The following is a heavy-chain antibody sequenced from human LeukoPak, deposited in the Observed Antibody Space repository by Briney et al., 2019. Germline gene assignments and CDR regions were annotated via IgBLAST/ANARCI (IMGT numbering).Heavy chain of an antibody. CDR3: AGSGYSYGASFDY. Sequence: ASVKVSCKASGGTFSSYTISWVRQAPGQGLEWKGRIIPILGIANYAQKFQGRVTITADKSTSTAYMELSSLRSEDTAVYHCAGSGYSYGASFDYWGQGTLVTVSS. D-gene: IGHD5-18*01. J-gene: IGHJ4*02. CDR1: GGTFSSYT. V-gene: IGHV1-69*02. CDR2: IIPILGIA.